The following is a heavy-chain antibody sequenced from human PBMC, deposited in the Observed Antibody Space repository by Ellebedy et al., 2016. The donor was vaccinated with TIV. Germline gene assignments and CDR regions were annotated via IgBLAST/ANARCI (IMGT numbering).Heavy chain of an antibody. CDR1: GYTFIDYG. CDR3: ARYSGSGTYYRNGMYV. J-gene: IGHJ6*02. CDR2: VSAYSGNT. D-gene: IGHD3-10*01. Sequence: AASVKVSCKSSGYTFIDYGVTWVRQAPGQGLDWMGWVSAYSGNTNYAENLQGRVTLTTDTSTDTAYMELRSLRSDDTAVYFCARYSGSGTYYRNGMYVWGQGTTVTVSS. V-gene: IGHV1-18*01.